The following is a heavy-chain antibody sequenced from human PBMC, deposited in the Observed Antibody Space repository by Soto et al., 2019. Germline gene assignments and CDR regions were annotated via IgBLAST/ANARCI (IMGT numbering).Heavy chain of an antibody. CDR1: GYTFTGYY. V-gene: IGHV1-2*02. Sequence: ASVKVSCKASGYTFTGYYIHWVRQAPGQGLEWMGWINPNSGGTNYAQKFQGRVTMTRDTSISTAYMELSRLRSDDTAVYYCARSRPCSGGSCYLSWFDYWGQGTLVTVSS. D-gene: IGHD2-15*01. J-gene: IGHJ4*02. CDR2: INPNSGGT. CDR3: ARSRPCSGGSCYLSWFDY.